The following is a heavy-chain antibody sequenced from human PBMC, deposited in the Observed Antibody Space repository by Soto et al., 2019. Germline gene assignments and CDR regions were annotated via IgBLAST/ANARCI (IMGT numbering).Heavy chain of an antibody. D-gene: IGHD3-10*01. CDR2: INHSGST. CDR3: ARVSWFGKYYFDY. V-gene: IGHV4-34*01. Sequence: SETLSLTCAVYGGSFSGYYWSWIRQPPGKGLEWIGEINHSGSTNYNPSLKSRVTISVDTSKNQFSLKLSSVTAADTAVYYCARVSWFGKYYFDYWGQGTLVTVSS. J-gene: IGHJ4*02. CDR1: GGSFSGYY.